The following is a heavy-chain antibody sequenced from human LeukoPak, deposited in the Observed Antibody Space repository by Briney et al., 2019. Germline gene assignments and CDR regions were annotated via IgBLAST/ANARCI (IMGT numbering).Heavy chain of an antibody. V-gene: IGHV3-23*01. J-gene: IGHJ4*02. CDR3: ARGGTYYDILTGYPYFDY. CDR2: ISGSGDNT. D-gene: IGHD3-9*01. CDR1: GFIFSNYA. Sequence: GGSLRLSCAASGFIFSNYAMSWVRQAPGKGLEWVSGISGSGDNTYYADSVKGRFTISRDNSKDTLYVQMNSLRAEDTAVYYCARGGTYYDILTGYPYFDYWGQGTLVTVSS.